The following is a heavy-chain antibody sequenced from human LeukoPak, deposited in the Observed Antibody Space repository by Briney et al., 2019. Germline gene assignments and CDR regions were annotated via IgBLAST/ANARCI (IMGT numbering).Heavy chain of an antibody. D-gene: IGHD1-20*01. Sequence: PGGSLGLSCEAPGFTFSTHSMDWVRKAPGKGLEGVGVFRKKPNSYTTEYAASVKGRFTISRDDSKNSLYLQMNSLEAEDTGVYYCARVSAITGATDALDFWGQGAMVTVSS. J-gene: IGHJ3*01. CDR3: ARVSAITGATDALDF. CDR1: GFTFSTHS. V-gene: IGHV3-72*01. CDR2: FRKKPNSYTT.